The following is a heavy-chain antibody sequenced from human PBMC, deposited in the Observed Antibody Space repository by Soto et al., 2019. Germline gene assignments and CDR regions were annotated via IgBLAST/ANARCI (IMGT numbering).Heavy chain of an antibody. CDR3: ARATTHYIWGSYRPLYYFDY. J-gene: IGHJ4*02. CDR2: ISSSSSTI. D-gene: IGHD3-16*02. V-gene: IGHV3-48*01. Sequence: GGSLRLSCAASGFTFSSYSMNWVRQAPGKGLEWVSYISSSSSTIYYADSVKGRFTISRDNAKNSLYLQMNSLRAEDTAVYYCARATTHYIWGSYRPLYYFDYWGQGTLVTVSS. CDR1: GFTFSSYS.